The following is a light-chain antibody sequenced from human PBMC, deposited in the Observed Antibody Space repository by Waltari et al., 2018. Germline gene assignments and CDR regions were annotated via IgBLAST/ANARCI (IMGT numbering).Light chain of an antibody. CDR1: QSVSRT. J-gene: IGKJ1*01. Sequence: ELVLTQSPGTLSLSPGERATLSCRASQSVSRTLAWYQQKPGQPPRLLIYDASTRATGIPDRFSGSGSGTDFSLTISRLEPEDFAVYYCQKYGTLPATFGQGTKVEIK. CDR2: DAS. CDR3: QKYGTLPAT. V-gene: IGKV3-20*01.